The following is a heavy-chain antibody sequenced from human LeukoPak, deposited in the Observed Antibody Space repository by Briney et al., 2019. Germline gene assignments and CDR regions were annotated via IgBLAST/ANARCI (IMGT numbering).Heavy chain of an antibody. CDR1: GFTFDNYV. CDR3: AKRGVVIRVILVGFHKEAYYFDS. Sequence: GGSLRLSCAASGFTFDNYVMAWFRQAPGKGLEWVAGISDSGGRTKYADSVKGRFTISRDNPKNTLYLQMNSLRAEDTAVYFCAKRGVVIRVILVGFHKEAYYFDSWGQGALVTVSS. J-gene: IGHJ4*02. D-gene: IGHD3-22*01. CDR2: ISDSGGRT. V-gene: IGHV3-23*01.